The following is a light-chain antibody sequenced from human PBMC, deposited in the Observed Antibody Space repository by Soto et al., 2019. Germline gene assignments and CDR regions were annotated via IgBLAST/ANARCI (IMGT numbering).Light chain of an antibody. V-gene: IGKV3-20*01. Sequence: EIVLTQSPGTLSLSPGERATLSCRASQSVSSSYLAWYQQKPGQAPRLLIYGASSRATGIPDRFSGSGSGTDFTLTISRLDHEDFAVYYCQQYGSSPRFTFGPGTKVDIK. CDR3: QQYGSSPRFT. CDR1: QSVSSSY. J-gene: IGKJ3*01. CDR2: GAS.